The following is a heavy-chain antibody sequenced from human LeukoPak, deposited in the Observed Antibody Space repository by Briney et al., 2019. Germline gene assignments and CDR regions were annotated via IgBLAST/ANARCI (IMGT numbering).Heavy chain of an antibody. D-gene: IGHD2/OR15-2a*01. CDR1: GFTFSNYA. Sequence: GGSLRLSCAASGFTFSNYAMNWVRQAPGKGLEWVSAISARSSSIDSADSVKGRFTISRDNAKNSLFLQMSSLRAEDTAVYYCARGFPSMKACMDVWGKGTTVTVSS. J-gene: IGHJ6*01. V-gene: IGHV3-21*01. CDR3: ARGFPSMKACMDV. CDR2: ISARSSSI.